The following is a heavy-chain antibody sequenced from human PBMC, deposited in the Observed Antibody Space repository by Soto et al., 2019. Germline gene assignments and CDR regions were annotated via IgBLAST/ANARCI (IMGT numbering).Heavy chain of an antibody. CDR3: AKASGYSYDTHFDY. J-gene: IGHJ4*02. Sequence: GGSLRLSCAASGFTFSSYAMSWVREGPGKGLEWVSAISGSGGSTYYADSVKGRFTISRDNSKNTLYLQMNSLRAEDTAVYYCAKASGYSYDTHFDYWGQGTLVTVSS. CDR2: ISGSGGST. D-gene: IGHD5-18*01. V-gene: IGHV3-23*01. CDR1: GFTFSSYA.